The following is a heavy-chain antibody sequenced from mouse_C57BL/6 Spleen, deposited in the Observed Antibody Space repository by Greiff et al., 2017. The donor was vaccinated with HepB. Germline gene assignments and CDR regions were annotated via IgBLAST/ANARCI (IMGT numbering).Heavy chain of an antibody. V-gene: IGHV3-6*01. CDR3: ARAGGYGLDY. CDR2: ISYDGSN. J-gene: IGHJ2*01. CDR1: GYSITSGYY. Sequence: EVQLQESGPGLVKPSQSLSLTCSVTGYSITSGYYWNWIRQFPGNKLEWMGYISYDGSNNYNPSLKNRISITRDTSKNQFFLKLNSVTTEDTATYYCARAGGYGLDYWGQGTTLTVSS. D-gene: IGHD2-2*01.